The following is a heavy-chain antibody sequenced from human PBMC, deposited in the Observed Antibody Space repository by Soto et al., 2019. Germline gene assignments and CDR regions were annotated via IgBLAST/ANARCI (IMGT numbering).Heavy chain of an antibody. Sequence: QVQLMQSGAEVKKPGASVKVSCKASGDTFTDYYIHWVRQAPGQGLEWMGTVNPSGGHTTYAQHFLGRVTMPRDTAASSIYRELTSLTSADTAIYYCARGGHVVVVPAPLDYWGQGTLVTGSS. V-gene: IGHV1-46*01. J-gene: IGHJ4*02. D-gene: IGHD2-21*02. CDR1: GDTFTDYY. CDR2: VNPSGGHT. CDR3: ARGGHVVVVPAPLDY.